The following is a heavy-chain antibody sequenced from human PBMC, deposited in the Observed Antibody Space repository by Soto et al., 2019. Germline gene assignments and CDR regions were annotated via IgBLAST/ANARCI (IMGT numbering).Heavy chain of an antibody. CDR2: IYYSGST. J-gene: IGHJ4*02. Sequence: SETLSLTCTVPGGSISSGGYYWSWLRQHPGKGLEWIGYIYYSGSTYYNPSLKSRLTISVDTSKNHFSLMVDSVTAADTAVYYCARARFQVLYGKPYFDSWGQGTLVTVSS. CDR1: GGSISSGGYY. V-gene: IGHV4-31*03. CDR3: ARARFQVLYGKPYFDS. D-gene: IGHD2-2*02.